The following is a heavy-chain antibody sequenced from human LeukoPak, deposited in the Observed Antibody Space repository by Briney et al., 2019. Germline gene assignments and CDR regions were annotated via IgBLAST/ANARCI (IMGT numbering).Heavy chain of an antibody. J-gene: IGHJ4*02. D-gene: IGHD5-18*01. V-gene: IGHV4-59*01. CDR1: GGSISSYY. CDR2: IYYSGST. CDR3: ARDSPRSDTAFGY. Sequence: SETLSLTCTVSGGSISSYYWSWIRQPPGKGLEWIGYIYYSGSTNYNPSLKSRVTISVDTSKNQFSLELSSVTAADTAVYYCARDSPRSDTAFGYWGQGTLVTVSS.